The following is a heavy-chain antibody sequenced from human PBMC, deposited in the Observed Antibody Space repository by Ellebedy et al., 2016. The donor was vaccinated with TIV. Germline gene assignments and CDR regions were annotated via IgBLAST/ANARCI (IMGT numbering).Heavy chain of an antibody. J-gene: IGHJ4*02. V-gene: IGHV3-33*01. D-gene: IGHD3-10*01. CDR1: GFTFSNFA. CDR3: ARDRKYYGSGSYFHPTN. CDR2: IWYDGSNK. Sequence: GESLKISCAASGFTFSNFAIHWVRQAPGKGLEWVAVIWYDGSNKFSADSVKGRFTISRYNSKNTLYRQMSRLRVEDTAVDYCARDRKYYGSGSYFHPTNWGQGTLVTVSS.